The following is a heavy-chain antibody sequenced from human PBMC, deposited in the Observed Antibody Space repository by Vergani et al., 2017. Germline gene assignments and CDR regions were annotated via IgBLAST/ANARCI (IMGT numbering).Heavy chain of an antibody. Sequence: QVQLQESGPGLVKPSETLSLTCTVSGGSISSYYWSWIRQPPGKGLEWIGYIYNSGSTNYNPTLKSRVTISVYTSKNQFSLKLSSVTAADTAVYYCARHGITMIVVDHWYFDLWGRGTLVTVSS. D-gene: IGHD3-22*01. CDR1: GGSISSYY. CDR3: ARHGITMIVVDHWYFDL. J-gene: IGHJ2*01. CDR2: IYNSGST. V-gene: IGHV4-59*08.